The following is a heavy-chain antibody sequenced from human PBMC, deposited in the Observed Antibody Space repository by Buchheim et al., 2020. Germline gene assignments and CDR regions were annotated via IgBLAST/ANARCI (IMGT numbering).Heavy chain of an antibody. CDR1: GFSISNSNC. V-gene: IGHV4-28*01. J-gene: IGHJ4*02. D-gene: IGHD3-22*01. Sequence: QVQLQESGPGLVKPSDTLSLTCAVSGFSISNSNCWGWIRQPPGKRLEWIGYIYYRGSTFYNPSLKSRATMSVDTSKNHFSLKLSSVTAVDTAVYYCARIYDTTSKIIDYWGQGTL. CDR2: IYYRGST. CDR3: ARIYDTTSKIIDY.